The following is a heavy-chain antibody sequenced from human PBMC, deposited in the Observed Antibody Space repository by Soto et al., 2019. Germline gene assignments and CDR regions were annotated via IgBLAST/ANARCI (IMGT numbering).Heavy chain of an antibody. CDR3: ARYKITGLFDY. Sequence: PSETLSLTCAVYGGSFSGYYWTWIRQPPGTGLEWIGEINHSGSTNYNPSLKSRVTISVDTSKNQFFLKLTSVTAADTAVYYCARYKITGLFDYWGQGTLVTVSS. CDR1: GGSFSGYY. J-gene: IGHJ4*02. CDR2: INHSGST. D-gene: IGHD2-8*02. V-gene: IGHV4-34*01.